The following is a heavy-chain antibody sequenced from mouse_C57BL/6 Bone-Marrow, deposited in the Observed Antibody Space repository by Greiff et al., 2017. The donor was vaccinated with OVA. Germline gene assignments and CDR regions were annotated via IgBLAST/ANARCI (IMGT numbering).Heavy chain of an antibody. J-gene: IGHJ4*01. V-gene: IGHV5-6*01. CDR2: ISSGGSYT. CDR3: ARLHYAMDY. Sequence: EVKLVESGGDLVKPGGSLKLSCAASGFTFSSYGMSWVRQTPDKRLEWVATISSGGSYTYYPDSVKGRFTISRDNAKNTLYLQMSSLKSEDTAMYYCARLHYAMDYWGQGTSVTGSS. CDR1: GFTFSSYG.